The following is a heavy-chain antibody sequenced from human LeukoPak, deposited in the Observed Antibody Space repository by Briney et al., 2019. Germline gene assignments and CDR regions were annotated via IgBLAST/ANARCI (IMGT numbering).Heavy chain of an antibody. CDR3: ARYAQALDAFDI. Sequence: ASVKVSCKASGYTFSNSGISWVRQAPGQGLEWMGWINPNSGGTNYAQKFQGRVTMTRGTSISTAYMELSRLRSDDTAVYYCARYAQALDAFDIWGQGTMVTVSS. V-gene: IGHV1-2*02. CDR1: GYTFSNSG. CDR2: INPNSGGT. J-gene: IGHJ3*02. D-gene: IGHD2-2*01.